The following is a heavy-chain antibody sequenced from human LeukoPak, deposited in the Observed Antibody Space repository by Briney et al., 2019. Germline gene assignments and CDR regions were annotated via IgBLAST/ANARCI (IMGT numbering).Heavy chain of an antibody. CDR1: GFIFSSYS. V-gene: IGHV3-21*04. CDR3: AKDRTYYYNSGTYFDL. CDR2: IDWSSGDI. D-gene: IGHD3-10*01. J-gene: IGHJ2*01. Sequence: PGGSLRLSCAASGFIFSSYSLNWVRQAPGKGLEWVSGIDWSSGDIAYAESVKGRFTISRDNAKNSLYLQMHSLRSEDTAFYYCAKDRTYYYNSGTYFDLWGRGTLVTVSS.